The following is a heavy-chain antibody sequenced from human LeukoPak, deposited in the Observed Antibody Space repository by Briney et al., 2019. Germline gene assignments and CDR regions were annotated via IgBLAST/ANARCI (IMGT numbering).Heavy chain of an antibody. CDR3: ARDLSDIVVVPAATRTFDY. CDR1: GFTFSSYS. Sequence: GGSLRLSCVASGFTFSSYSMNWVRQAPGKGLEWVSSITSSNNDIYYADSVKGRFAISRDNAKNSLYLQMNSLRAEDTAVYYCARDLSDIVVVPAATRTFDYWGQGTLVTVSS. D-gene: IGHD2-2*01. CDR2: ITSSNNDI. J-gene: IGHJ4*02. V-gene: IGHV3-21*01.